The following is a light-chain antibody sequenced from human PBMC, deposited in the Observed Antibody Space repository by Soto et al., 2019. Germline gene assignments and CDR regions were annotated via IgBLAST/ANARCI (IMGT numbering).Light chain of an antibody. CDR3: QQYDSYSWT. J-gene: IGKJ1*01. Sequence: DIHMTQSPSTLSASVGDRVTITCRASQNINNLLAWYQQKPGKAPELLIFDASSLEGGVPSRFSGSGSGTEFTLTITSLQPDDFATYYCQQYDSYSWTFGHGTRVEI. CDR1: QNINNL. V-gene: IGKV1-5*01. CDR2: DAS.